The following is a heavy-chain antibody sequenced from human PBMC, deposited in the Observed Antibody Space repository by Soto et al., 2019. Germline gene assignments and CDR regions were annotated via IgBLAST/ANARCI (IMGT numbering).Heavy chain of an antibody. CDR2: IIPIFGTA. CDR3: AREGYSYVTEGMDV. J-gene: IGHJ6*02. Sequence: QVQLVQSGAEVKKPGSSVKLSCKASGGTFSSYAISWVRQAPGQGLEWMGGIIPIFGTANYAQKFQGRVTITADESTSTAYMELSSLRSEDTAVYYCAREGYSYVTEGMDVWGQGTTVTVSS. V-gene: IGHV1-69*01. D-gene: IGHD5-18*01. CDR1: GGTFSSYA.